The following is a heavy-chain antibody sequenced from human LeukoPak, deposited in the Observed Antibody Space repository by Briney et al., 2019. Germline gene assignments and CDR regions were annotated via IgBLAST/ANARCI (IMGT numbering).Heavy chain of an antibody. V-gene: IGHV4-59*01. CDR3: ARDIQLERRGRFRDYYYGMDV. J-gene: IGHJ6*02. CDR2: IYYSGST. Sequence: SETLSLTCTVSGASISGYYWSWIRQPPGKGLEWIGYIYYSGSTNYNPSLKSRVTISVDTSKNQFSLKLSSVTAADTAVYYCARDIQLERRGRFRDYYYGMDVWGQGTTVTVSS. CDR1: GASISGYY. D-gene: IGHD1-1*01.